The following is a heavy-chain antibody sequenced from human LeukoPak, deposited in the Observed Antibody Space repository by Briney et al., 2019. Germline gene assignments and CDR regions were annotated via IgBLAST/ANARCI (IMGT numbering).Heavy chain of an antibody. D-gene: IGHD3-10*01. CDR3: AREGNSYYGSRGPFDY. Sequence: SETLSLTCAVYGGSFSGYYWSWIRQPPGKGLEWIGEINHSGSTSYNPSLKSRVTISVDTSKNQFSLKLSSVTAADTAVYYCAREGNSYYGSRGPFDYWGQGTLVTVSS. CDR2: INHSGST. J-gene: IGHJ4*02. V-gene: IGHV4-34*01. CDR1: GGSFSGYY.